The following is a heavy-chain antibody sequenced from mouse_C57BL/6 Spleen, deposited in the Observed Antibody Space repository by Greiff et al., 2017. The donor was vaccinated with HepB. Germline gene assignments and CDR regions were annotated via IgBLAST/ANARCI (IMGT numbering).Heavy chain of an antibody. V-gene: IGHV1-18*01. CDR2: INPNNGGT. D-gene: IGHD1-1*01. CDR1: GYTFTDYN. CDR3: ARRRIDYYGSLRYFDV. J-gene: IGHJ1*03. Sequence: EVQLQQSGPELVKPGASVKIPCKASGYTFTDYNMDWVKQSHGKSLEWIGDINPNNGGTIYNQKFKGKATLTVDKSSSTAYMELRSLTSEDTAVYYCARRRIDYYGSLRYFDVWGTGTTVTVSS.